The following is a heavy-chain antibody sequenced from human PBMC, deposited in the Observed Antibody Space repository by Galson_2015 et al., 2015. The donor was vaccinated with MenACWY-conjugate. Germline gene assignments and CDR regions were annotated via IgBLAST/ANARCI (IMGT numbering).Heavy chain of an antibody. D-gene: IGHD2-15*01. CDR2: TYYRSKWYS. CDR3: VRGYCSGATCLVGFDP. Sequence: CAISGDSVSSDSAAWNWFRQSPSRGLEWLGRTYYRSKWYSEYALSVRSRIRVSPDTSNNRFSLQLNSLTLEDTAVYYCVRGYCSGATCLVGFDPWGQGTVVTVSS. CDR1: GDSVSSDSAA. J-gene: IGHJ5*02. V-gene: IGHV6-1*01.